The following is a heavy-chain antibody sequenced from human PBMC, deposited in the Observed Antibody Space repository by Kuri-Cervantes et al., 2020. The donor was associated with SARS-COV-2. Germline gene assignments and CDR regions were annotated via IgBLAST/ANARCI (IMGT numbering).Heavy chain of an antibody. CDR2: INHSGST. V-gene: IGHV4-34*01. J-gene: IGHJ4*02. Sequence: SETLSLTCAVYGGSFSGYYWSWIRQPPGKGLEWIGEINHSGSTNYNPSLKSRVTISVDTSKNQFSLQLSSVTPEDTAVYYCARDMHYYVSESADTYFDSWGQGTLVTVSS. CDR3: ARDMHYYVSESADTYFDS. D-gene: IGHD3-10*01. CDR1: GGSFSGYY.